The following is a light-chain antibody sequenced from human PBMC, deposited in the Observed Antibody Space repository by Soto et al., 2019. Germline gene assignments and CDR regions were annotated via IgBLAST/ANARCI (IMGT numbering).Light chain of an antibody. CDR2: GAS. CDR1: QSVSSN. Sequence: EILMSQSPGTLSLSPGERATLPCRASQSVSSNLAWYQQKPGQAPRLLIYGASTRATGIPARFSGSGSGTEFTLTISSLQSEDFAVYYCQQYNNWPPITFGQGTRLEIK. J-gene: IGKJ5*01. CDR3: QQYNNWPPIT. V-gene: IGKV3-15*01.